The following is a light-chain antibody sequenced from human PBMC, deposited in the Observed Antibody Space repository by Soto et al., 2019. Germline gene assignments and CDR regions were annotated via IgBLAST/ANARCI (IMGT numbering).Light chain of an antibody. V-gene: IGLV4-60*02. Sequence: QLVLTQSSSASASLGSSVKLTCTLSSGHSSYIIAWHQQQPGKAPRYLMKLEGSGSYNEGSGVPDRFSGSSSGADRYLTISNLQFEDEADYYCETWDSNTHVFGGGTKLTVL. CDR3: ETWDSNTHV. CDR1: SGHSSYI. CDR2: LEGSGSY. J-gene: IGLJ3*02.